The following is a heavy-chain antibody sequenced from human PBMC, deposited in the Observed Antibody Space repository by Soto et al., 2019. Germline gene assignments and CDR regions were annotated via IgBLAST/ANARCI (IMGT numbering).Heavy chain of an antibody. CDR1: GFTFSSYS. V-gene: IGHV3-21*01. Sequence: EVQLVESGRGLVKPGGSLRLSCAASGFTFSSYSMNWVRQAPGKGLEWVSSISSSSSYIYYADSVKGRFTISRDNAKNSLYLQMNSLRAEDTAVYYCARDEYYDYIWGSYRSPHFDYWGQGTLVTVSS. CDR2: ISSSSSYI. CDR3: ARDEYYDYIWGSYRSPHFDY. D-gene: IGHD3-16*02. J-gene: IGHJ4*02.